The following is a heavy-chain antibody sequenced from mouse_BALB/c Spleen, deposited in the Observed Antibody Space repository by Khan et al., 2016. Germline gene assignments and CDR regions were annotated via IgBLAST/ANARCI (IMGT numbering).Heavy chain of an antibody. D-gene: IGHD2-3*01. Sequence: MQWKESGPGLVAPSQSLSITCTVSGFSLTSYGVHWVRQPPGKGLEWLVVIWSDGSTTYNSALKSRLSISKDNSKSQVFLKMNSLQTDDTAMYYCARRDDGGGAMDYWGQGTSVTVSS. V-gene: IGHV2-6*02. CDR2: IWSDGST. CDR1: GFSLTSYG. J-gene: IGHJ4*01. CDR3: ARRDDGGGAMDY.